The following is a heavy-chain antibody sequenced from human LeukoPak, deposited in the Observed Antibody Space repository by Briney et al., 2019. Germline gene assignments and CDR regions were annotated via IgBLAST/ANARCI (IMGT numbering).Heavy chain of an antibody. J-gene: IGHJ3*01. CDR1: GFTFSSHW. V-gene: IGHV3-74*01. CDR2: VNGPGDWT. Sequence: PGGSLRLSCAASGFTFSSHWMHWVRQAPGEGLVWVSRVNGPGDWTHYADSVRGRFIISRDNAENTISLQMNNLRAEDTAVYFCAREVFEGKRQSDAFDVWGQGTMVTVSS. D-gene: IGHD6-25*01. CDR3: AREVFEGKRQSDAFDV.